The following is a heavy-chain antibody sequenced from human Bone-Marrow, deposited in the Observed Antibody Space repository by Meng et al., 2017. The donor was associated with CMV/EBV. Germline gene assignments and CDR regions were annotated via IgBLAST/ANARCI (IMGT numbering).Heavy chain of an antibody. V-gene: IGHV3-48*03. CDR1: GVTFSHYE. J-gene: IGHJ1*01. Sequence: GGSLRLSCAASGVTFSHYEMNWVRQAPGRGLEWVSHITVSDNNIDYADSVKGRFTISRDNASHSLYLQMNSLRAEDTAVYYCARSYLYFQHWGQGTLVTVSS. CDR2: ITVSDNNI. CDR3: ARSYLYFQH. D-gene: IGHD1-26*01.